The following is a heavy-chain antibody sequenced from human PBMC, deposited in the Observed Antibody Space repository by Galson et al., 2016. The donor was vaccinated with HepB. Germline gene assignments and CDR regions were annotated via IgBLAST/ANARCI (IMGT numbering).Heavy chain of an antibody. CDR2: INSDGSRT. V-gene: IGHV3-74*01. CDR3: RGWNFDIDY. J-gene: IGHJ4*02. D-gene: IGHD1-7*01. Sequence: SLRLSCAVSGFTFSSYALTWVRQAPGKGLVWASRINSDGSRTDYADSVKGRFTVSRDNTKNTVYLEMNSLRAEDTAVYYCRGWNFDIDYWGQGTLVTVSS. CDR1: GFTFSSYA.